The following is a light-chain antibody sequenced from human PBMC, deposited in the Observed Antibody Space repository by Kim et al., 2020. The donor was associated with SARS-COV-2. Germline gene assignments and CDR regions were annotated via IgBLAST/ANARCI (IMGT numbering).Light chain of an antibody. CDR2: DAS. J-gene: IGKJ2*01. V-gene: IGKV1-33*01. CDR1: QDIRKY. CDR3: QQYDSLPYT. Sequence: ATVGDKVTITCQASQDIRKYLTWYQLKPGKAPKLLIHDASNLEAGVPSRFSGSGSGTDFAFTISGLQPEDIATYYCQQYDSLPYTFGQGTKLEI.